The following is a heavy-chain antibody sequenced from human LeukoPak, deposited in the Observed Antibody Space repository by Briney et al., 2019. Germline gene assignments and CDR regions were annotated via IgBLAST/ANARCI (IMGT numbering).Heavy chain of an antibody. J-gene: IGHJ4*02. CDR3: ARGDSYYGSGSYDY. D-gene: IGHD3-10*01. V-gene: IGHV4-30-4*01. CDR2: IFNSGST. Sequence: PSETLSLTCIVSGGSISSGDYYWSWIRQPPGKGLEWIGYIFNSGSTYYNPSLKSRITISVDTSKNQFSLKLSSVTAADTAVNYCARGDSYYGSGSYDYWGQGTLVTVSS. CDR1: GGSISSGDYY.